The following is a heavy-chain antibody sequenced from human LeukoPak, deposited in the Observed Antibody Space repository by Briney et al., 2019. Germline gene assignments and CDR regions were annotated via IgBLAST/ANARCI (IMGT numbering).Heavy chain of an antibody. CDR2: IYHSGST. J-gene: IGHJ4*02. Sequence: PSETLSLTCAVSGGSISSGGYSWSWIRQPPGKGLEWIGYIYHSGSTYYNPSLKSRVTISVDRSKNQFSLKLSSVTAADTAVYYCARGGLTFGGSWGQGTLVTVSS. CDR1: GGSISSGGYS. V-gene: IGHV4-30-2*01. D-gene: IGHD1-14*01. CDR3: ARGGLTFGGS.